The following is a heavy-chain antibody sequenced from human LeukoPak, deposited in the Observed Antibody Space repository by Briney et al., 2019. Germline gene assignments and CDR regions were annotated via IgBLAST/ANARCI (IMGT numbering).Heavy chain of an antibody. CDR1: GFTFSSYG. J-gene: IGHJ4*02. CDR2: ISYDGSNK. D-gene: IGHD3-9*01. V-gene: IGHV3-30*18. CDR3: ANKRGLSGYFVY. Sequence: PGGSLRLSCAASGFTFSSYGMHWVRQAPGKGLEWVAVISYDGSNKYYADSVKGRFTISRDNSKNTLYLQMNSPRAEDTAVYYCANKRGLSGYFVYWGQGTLVTVSS.